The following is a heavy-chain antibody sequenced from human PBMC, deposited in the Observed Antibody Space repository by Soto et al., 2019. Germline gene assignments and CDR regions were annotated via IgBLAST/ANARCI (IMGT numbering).Heavy chain of an antibody. V-gene: IGHV4-34*01. CDR2: ISPSGTT. J-gene: IGHJ4*02. CDR1: SGYLSGYY. D-gene: IGHD6-6*01. Sequence: QAQLHQWGAGLLKPSETLSLACSLYSGYLSGYYWSWIRQPPGKVLEWIGEISPSGTTNYSPSLKSRVAISGDTSKNKFYLNLTSLTAADTAVYYWARAPRVSGSAQSRPDFWGQGSLVTVSS. CDR3: ARAPRVSGSAQSRPDF.